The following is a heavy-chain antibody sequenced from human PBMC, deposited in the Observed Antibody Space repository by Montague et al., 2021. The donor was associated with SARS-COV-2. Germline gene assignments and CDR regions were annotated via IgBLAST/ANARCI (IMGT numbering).Heavy chain of an antibody. J-gene: IGHJ4*02. CDR2: INHSGST. D-gene: IGHD3-10*01. Sequence: SETLSLTCAVYGGSFSGYYWNWIRQPPGKGLEWIGEINHSGSTNYNPSLKSRVTMSVDTSKNQFSLKLSSATAADTAMYYCARGARQGYGFRLGSFDSWGQGTLVTVSS. V-gene: IGHV4-34*01. CDR3: ARGARQGYGFRLGSFDS. CDR1: GGSFSGYY.